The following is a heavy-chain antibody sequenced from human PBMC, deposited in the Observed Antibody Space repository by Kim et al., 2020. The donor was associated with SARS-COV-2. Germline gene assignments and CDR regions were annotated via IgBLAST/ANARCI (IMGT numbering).Heavy chain of an antibody. CDR3: AKGQTVVGTATALDI. V-gene: IGHV3-23*01. J-gene: IGHJ3*02. CDR2: ISGGASSK. CDR1: GFSFSTYA. Sequence: GGSLRLSCEASGFSFSTYAMSWVRLAPGKGLEWVAAISGGASSKYYGESVKGRFSISRDKSKNTLYLQMGTLSAEDTAVYYCAKGQTVVGTATALDIFG. D-gene: IGHD2-21*02.